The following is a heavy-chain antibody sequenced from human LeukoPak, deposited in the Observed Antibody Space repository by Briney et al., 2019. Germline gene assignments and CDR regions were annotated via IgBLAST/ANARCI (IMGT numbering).Heavy chain of an antibody. CDR1: GFTFNTAW. Sequence: GGSLRLSCAASGFTFNTAWMHWVRQVPGKGLVWVSRIYSGGTAPRYAEFVKGRFTISRDNAKNTLYLQMNSLTIEDTAVYYCATDSGHSFFYWGQGTKVTVSA. CDR3: ATDSGHSFFY. D-gene: IGHD3-10*01. V-gene: IGHV3-74*01. J-gene: IGHJ3*01. CDR2: IYSGGTAP.